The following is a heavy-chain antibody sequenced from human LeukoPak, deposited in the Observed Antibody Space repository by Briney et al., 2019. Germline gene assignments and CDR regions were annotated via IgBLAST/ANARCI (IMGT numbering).Heavy chain of an antibody. D-gene: IGHD6-13*01. CDR1: GGSISSYY. CDR2: IYTSGST. V-gene: IGHV4-4*07. J-gene: IGHJ5*02. CDR3: ARDSLAAAGGDWFDP. Sequence: PPETLSLTCIVSGGSISSYYGSWIRQPAGGGLEWVGRIYTSGSTNYNPSLKSRVTMSVDTSKNQFSLKLSSVTAADTAVYYCARDSLAAAGGDWFDPWGQGTLVTVSS.